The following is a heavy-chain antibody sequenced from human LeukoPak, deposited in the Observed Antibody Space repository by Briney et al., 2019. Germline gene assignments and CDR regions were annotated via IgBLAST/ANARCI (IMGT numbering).Heavy chain of an antibody. CDR2: ISGSGGRT. Sequence: GASLRLSCAASGFTLSSYAMSWVRQAPGKGLEWVSGISGSGGRTYYADSVRGRFTISRDNSKNTLYLQMNSLRAEDTAVYYCAKPRYSSSWYWFDPWGQGALVTVSS. J-gene: IGHJ5*02. D-gene: IGHD6-13*01. CDR1: GFTLSSYA. CDR3: AKPRYSSSWYWFDP. V-gene: IGHV3-23*01.